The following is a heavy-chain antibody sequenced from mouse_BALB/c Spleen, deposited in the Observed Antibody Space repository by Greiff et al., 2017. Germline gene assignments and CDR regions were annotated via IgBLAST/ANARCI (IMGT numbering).Heavy chain of an antibody. D-gene: IGHD2-4*01. CDR3: ARDDYDRGGYAMDY. CDR1: GYTFTSYV. Sequence: VQLQQSGAELAKPGASVKMSCKASGYTFTSYVMHWVKQKPGQGLEWIGYINPYNDGTKYNEKFKGKATLTSDKSSSTAYMELSSLTSEDSAVYYCARDDYDRGGYAMDYWGQGTSVTVSS. CDR2: INPYNDGT. J-gene: IGHJ4*01. V-gene: IGHV1-14*01.